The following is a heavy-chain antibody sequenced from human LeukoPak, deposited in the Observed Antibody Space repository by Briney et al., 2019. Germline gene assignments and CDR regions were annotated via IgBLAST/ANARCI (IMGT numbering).Heavy chain of an antibody. CDR3: ARLRFLVRGFDL. D-gene: IGHD3-3*01. CDR1: GGSFSGYY. Sequence: PSETLSLTCAVYGGSFSGYYWSWIRQPPGKGLEWIGEINHSGSTNYNPPLKSRVTISVDTSKNQFSLKLSSVTAADTAVYYCARLRFLVRGFDLWGRGTLVTVSS. CDR2: INHSGST. V-gene: IGHV4-34*01. J-gene: IGHJ2*01.